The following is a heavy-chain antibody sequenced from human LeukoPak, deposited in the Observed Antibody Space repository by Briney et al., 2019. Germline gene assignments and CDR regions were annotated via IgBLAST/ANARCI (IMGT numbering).Heavy chain of an antibody. CDR3: ARDHYYDSSGYTFRH. J-gene: IGHJ1*01. D-gene: IGHD3-22*01. Sequence: SETLSLTCTVSGGSISSGGYYWSWIRQPPGKGLEWIGYIYYSGSTSYNPSLKSRVTMSVDTSKNQFSLKLSSMTAADTAVYYCARDHYYDSSGYTFRHWGRGTLVTVSS. CDR2: IYYSGST. CDR1: GGSISSGGYY. V-gene: IGHV4-61*08.